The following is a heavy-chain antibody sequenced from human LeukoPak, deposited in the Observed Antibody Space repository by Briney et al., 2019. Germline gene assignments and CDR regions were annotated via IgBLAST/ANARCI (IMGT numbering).Heavy chain of an antibody. V-gene: IGHV1-18*01. CDR2: ISTYNGNT. D-gene: IGHD3-10*01. CDR3: ARAPFGESAYYYYMDV. Sequence: ASVKVSCKASGYTFTNYGISWVRQAPGQGLEWMGWISTYNGNTNYAQKLQGRVTMTTDTSTSTAYMELRRLRSDDTAVYYCARAPFGESAYYYYMDVWGKGTTVTVSS. CDR1: GYTFTNYG. J-gene: IGHJ6*03.